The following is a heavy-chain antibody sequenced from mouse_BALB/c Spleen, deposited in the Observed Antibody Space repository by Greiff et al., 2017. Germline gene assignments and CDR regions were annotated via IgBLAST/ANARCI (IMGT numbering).Heavy chain of an antibody. D-gene: IGHD1-1*01. Sequence: DVQLQESGPGLVKPSQSLSLTCSVTGYSITSGYYWNWIRQFPGNKLEWMGYISYDGSNNYNPSLKNRISITRDTSKNQFFLKLNSVTTEDTATYYCAREGYYGSGYAMDYWGQGTSVTVSS. CDR1: GYSITSGYY. V-gene: IGHV3-6*02. J-gene: IGHJ4*01. CDR2: ISYDGSN. CDR3: AREGYYGSGYAMDY.